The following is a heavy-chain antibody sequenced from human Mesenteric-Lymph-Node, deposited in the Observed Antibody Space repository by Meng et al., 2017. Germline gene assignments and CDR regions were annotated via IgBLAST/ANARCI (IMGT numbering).Heavy chain of an antibody. CDR1: GFTFDDYG. CDR3: ARGEDTAMVFDY. J-gene: IGHJ4*02. D-gene: IGHD5-18*01. Sequence: GESLKISCAASGFTFDDYGMSWVRQAPGKGLEWVSGINWNGGSTGYADSVKGRFTISRDSAKNSLYLQMNSLRAEDTALYYCARGEDTAMVFDYWGQGTLVTVSS. V-gene: IGHV3-20*04. CDR2: INWNGGST.